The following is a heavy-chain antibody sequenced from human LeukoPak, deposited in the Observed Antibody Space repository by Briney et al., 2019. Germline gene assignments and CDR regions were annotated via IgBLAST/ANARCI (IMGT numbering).Heavy chain of an antibody. J-gene: IGHJ3*02. Sequence: GGSLRLSCAASGFTFSSYSMNWVRQAPGKGLEWVSYISSSGSTIYYADSVKGRFTISRDNAKNSLYLQMNSLRAGDTAVYYCASSLRGSYGSGAFDIWGQGTMVTVSS. CDR2: ISSSGSTI. CDR1: GFTFSSYS. D-gene: IGHD1-26*01. V-gene: IGHV3-48*04. CDR3: ASSLRGSYGSGAFDI.